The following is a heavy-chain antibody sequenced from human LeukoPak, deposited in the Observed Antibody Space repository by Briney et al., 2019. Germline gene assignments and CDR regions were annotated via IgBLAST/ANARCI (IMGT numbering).Heavy chain of an antibody. V-gene: IGHV1-69*01. CDR2: IIPIFGTA. CDR1: VGTFSSYA. CDR3: ARDQGEYSYGYDY. Sequence: SVKVSGKASVGTFSSYAISWERQAPGQGLEWMGGIIPIFGTANYAQKFQGRVTITADESTSTAYMELSSLRSEDTAVYYCARDQGEYSYGYDYWGQGTLVTVSS. D-gene: IGHD5-18*01. J-gene: IGHJ4*02.